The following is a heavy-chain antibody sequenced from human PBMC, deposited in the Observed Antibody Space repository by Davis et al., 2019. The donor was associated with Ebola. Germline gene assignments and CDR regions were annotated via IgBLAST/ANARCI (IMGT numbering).Heavy chain of an antibody. CDR1: GFPFTTYT. CDR3: ARDWAGLDV. J-gene: IGHJ6*04. D-gene: IGHD3-16*01. Sequence: GESLKISCAASGFPFTTYTMNWVRQAPGKGLEWVASVSSYSDIISYADSVQGRFTTSRDNAKNSVYLQMNSLRVEDTAVYYCARDWAGLDVWGRGTTVTVSS. CDR2: VSSYSDII. V-gene: IGHV3-21*01.